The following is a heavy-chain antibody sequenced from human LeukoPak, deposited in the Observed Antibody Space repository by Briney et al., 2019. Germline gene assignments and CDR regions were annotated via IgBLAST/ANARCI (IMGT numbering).Heavy chain of an antibody. CDR1: GGSISSSSYY. D-gene: IGHD4-17*01. Sequence: PSETLSLTCTVSGGSISSSSYYWGWIRQPPGKGLEWIGSIYYSGSTHYNPSLKSRVTISVDTSKNQFSLKLSSVTAADTAVYYCARDRGYGDYGFDIWGQGTMVTVSS. J-gene: IGHJ3*02. CDR2: IYYSGST. CDR3: ARDRGYGDYGFDI. V-gene: IGHV4-39*02.